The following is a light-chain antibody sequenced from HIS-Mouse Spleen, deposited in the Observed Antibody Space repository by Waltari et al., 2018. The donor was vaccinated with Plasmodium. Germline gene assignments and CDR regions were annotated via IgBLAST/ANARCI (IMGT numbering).Light chain of an antibody. CDR3: QVWDSSSDHRV. J-gene: IGLJ3*02. CDR2: DDR. Sequence: SYVLTQPPSVSVAPGQTARITCGGNNIGSKSGHWYQQKPGQAPVLVVYDDRERPSGIPEGCSGSNSGNTATLTISRVEAGDEADYYCQVWDSSSDHRVFGGGTKLTVL. CDR1: NIGSKS. V-gene: IGLV3-21*02.